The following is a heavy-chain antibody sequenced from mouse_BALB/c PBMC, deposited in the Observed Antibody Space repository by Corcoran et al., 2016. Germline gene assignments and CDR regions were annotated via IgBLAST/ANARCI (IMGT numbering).Heavy chain of an antibody. Sequence: QIQLVQSGPELKKPGETVKISCKASGYTFTNYGMNWVKQAPGKGLKWMGWINTYTGEPTYADDFKGRFAFSLEISASTAYLQINNLKNEDMATYFCARIPQGAWFAYWGQGTLVTVSA. J-gene: IGHJ3*01. CDR2: INTYTGEP. V-gene: IGHV9-1*02. CDR3: ARIPQGAWFAY. D-gene: IGHD6-1*01. CDR1: GYTFTNYG.